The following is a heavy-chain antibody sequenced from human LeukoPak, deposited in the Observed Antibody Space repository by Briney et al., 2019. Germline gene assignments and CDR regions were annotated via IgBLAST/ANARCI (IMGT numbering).Heavy chain of an antibody. CDR3: AHFNPYSYGYSDWFDP. V-gene: IGHV2-5*01. D-gene: IGHD5-18*01. Sequence: ESGPTLVKPTQTLTLTCTFSGFSLSTSGVGVGWIRQPPGKALEWLALIYWNDDKRYSPSLKSRLTITKDTSKNQVVLTMTNMDPVDTATYYCAHFNPYSYGYSDWFDPWGQGTLVTVSS. CDR1: GFSLSTSGVG. J-gene: IGHJ5*02. CDR2: IYWNDDK.